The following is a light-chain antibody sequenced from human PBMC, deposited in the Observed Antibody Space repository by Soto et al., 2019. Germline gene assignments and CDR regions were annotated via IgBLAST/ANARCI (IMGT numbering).Light chain of an antibody. CDR3: SSYAGSNTCV. CDR1: SSDVGGYNS. CDR2: EVS. V-gene: IGLV2-8*01. J-gene: IGLJ3*02. Sequence: QSVLTQPPSASGSPGQSVTISCTGTSSDVGGYNSVSWYQQHPGKAPKLMIYEVSKRPSGVPDRFSGSKSGNTASLTVSGLQAEDEADYYCSSYAGSNTCVFGGGTKVTVL.